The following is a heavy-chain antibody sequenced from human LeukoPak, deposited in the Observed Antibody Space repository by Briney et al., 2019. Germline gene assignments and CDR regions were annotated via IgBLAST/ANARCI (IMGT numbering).Heavy chain of an antibody. Sequence: PSETLSLTCTVSGGSVTSYYWSWIRQPPGKGLEWIGYIYYSGSTNYNPSLKSRVTISVDTSKNQFSLKLSSVTAADTAVYCCARGPMITFGGVIGNFDYWGQGTLVTVSS. CDR1: GGSVTSYY. D-gene: IGHD3-16*02. V-gene: IGHV4-59*02. J-gene: IGHJ4*02. CDR2: IYYSGST. CDR3: ARGPMITFGGVIGNFDY.